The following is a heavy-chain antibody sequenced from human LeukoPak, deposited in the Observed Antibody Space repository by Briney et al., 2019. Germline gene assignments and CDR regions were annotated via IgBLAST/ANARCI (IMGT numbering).Heavy chain of an antibody. J-gene: IGHJ4*02. D-gene: IGHD1-26*01. CDR1: GCTFSIYG. CDR3: ARVSAYSGSYYSGFDY. V-gene: IGHV3-30*03. CDR2: ISYDGTNK. Sequence: GGSLRLPCAASGCTFSIYGMHWARQAPGKGLEWVTVISYDGTNKYYADSVKGRFTISRDNSKNTLYLQMNSLRTEDTAVYFCARVSAYSGSYYSGFDYWGQGTLVSVSS.